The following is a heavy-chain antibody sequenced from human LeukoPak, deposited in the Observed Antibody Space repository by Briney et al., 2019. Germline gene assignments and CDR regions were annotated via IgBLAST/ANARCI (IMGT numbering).Heavy chain of an antibody. Sequence: ASVKVSCKASGYTFTSYDINWVRQATGQGLEWMGWMNPNSGNTGYAQKFQGRVTITRNTSISTAYMELSSLRSEDTAVYYYARGFSRMEWDQDYWGQGTLVTVSS. CDR1: GYTFTSYD. J-gene: IGHJ4*02. CDR2: MNPNSGNT. D-gene: IGHD3-3*01. CDR3: ARGFSRMEWDQDY. V-gene: IGHV1-8*03.